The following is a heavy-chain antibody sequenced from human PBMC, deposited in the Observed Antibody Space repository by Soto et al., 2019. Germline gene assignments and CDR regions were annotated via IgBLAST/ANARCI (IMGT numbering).Heavy chain of an antibody. D-gene: IGHD5-18*01. J-gene: IGHJ4*02. Sequence: SVTVSCQAPGGTFSTYAISWVRQAPGQGLEWMGGIIPMFGTANYAQRFQDRVTITADESTNTVYMELSSLRSEDTAVYFCASGIQLWLRRINNGYSGWGQGTLVTVSS. CDR1: GGTFSTYA. V-gene: IGHV1-69*13. CDR2: IIPMFGTA. CDR3: ASGIQLWLRRINNGYSG.